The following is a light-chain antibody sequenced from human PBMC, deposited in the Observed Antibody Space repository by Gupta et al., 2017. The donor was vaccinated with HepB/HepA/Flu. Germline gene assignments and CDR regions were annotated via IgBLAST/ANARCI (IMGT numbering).Light chain of an antibody. Sequence: QSVLTQPPSVSGAPGQRVTISCTGSSSNIGAHYDVHWYQQLPGTAPKLLIYGNSNRPSGVPDRFSGSKSGTSASLAITGLQAEDEADYYCQSYDSSLRGSVFGTGIKVTVL. CDR3: QSYDSSLRGSV. CDR1: SSNIGAHYD. J-gene: IGLJ1*01. V-gene: IGLV1-40*01. CDR2: GNS.